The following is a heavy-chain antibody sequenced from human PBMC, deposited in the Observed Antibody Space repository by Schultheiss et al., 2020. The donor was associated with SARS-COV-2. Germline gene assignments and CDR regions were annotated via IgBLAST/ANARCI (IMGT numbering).Heavy chain of an antibody. Sequence: SETLSLTCAVYGGSFSGYYWSWIRQPPGKGLEWIGYIYYSGSTYYNPSLKSRVTISVDTSKNQFSLKLSSVTAADTAVYYCARTYGDFFDYWGQGTLVTVSS. CDR1: GGSFSGYY. CDR3: ARTYGDFFDY. D-gene: IGHD4-17*01. V-gene: IGHV4-34*01. CDR2: IYYSGST. J-gene: IGHJ4*02.